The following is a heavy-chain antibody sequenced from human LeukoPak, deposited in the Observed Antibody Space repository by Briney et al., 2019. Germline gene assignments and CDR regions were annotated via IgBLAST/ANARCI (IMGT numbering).Heavy chain of an antibody. CDR3: ARESLYYMDV. CDR2: IYYIGNT. Sequence: PSETLSLTCSVSGVSISSSGYHSGWLRQPPGKGLEWVGNIYYIGNTYYNPSLKSRVTISVDTSKNQFSLKLSSVTDADTAVYYCARESLYYMDVWGKGTTVTVSS. V-gene: IGHV4-39*07. CDR1: GVSISSSGYH. J-gene: IGHJ6*03.